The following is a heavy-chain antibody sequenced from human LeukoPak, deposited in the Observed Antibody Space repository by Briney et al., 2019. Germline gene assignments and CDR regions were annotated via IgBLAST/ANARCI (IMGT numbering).Heavy chain of an antibody. J-gene: IGHJ4*02. CDR2: INPNSGGT. D-gene: IGHD3-3*01. CDR1: GYTFTGYY. V-gene: IGHV1-2*02. CDR3: ARVPVYDFWSGYSIDY. Sequence: ASVKVSRKASGYTFTGYYMHWVRQAPGQGLEWMGWINPNSGGTNYAQKFQGRVTMTRDTSISTAYMELSRLRSDDTAVYYCARVPVYDFWSGYSIDYWGQGTLVTVSS.